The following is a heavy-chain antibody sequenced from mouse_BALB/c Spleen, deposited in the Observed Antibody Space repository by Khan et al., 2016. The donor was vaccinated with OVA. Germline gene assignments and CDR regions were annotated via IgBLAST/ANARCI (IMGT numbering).Heavy chain of an antibody. CDR1: GFSLTTYG. D-gene: IGHD2-14*01. J-gene: IGHJ3*01. CDR2: IRSAGKQ. Sequence: QVQLKESGPGLVWPSQTLSITCTVSGFSLTTYGVHWVRQSPGKGLEWLGVIRSAGKQDYNAAFISRLSITKDNSKSQVFFKMNSLQADYIAMYYCARTSYMYDFTYWGQGTLVTVSA. V-gene: IGHV2-2*01. CDR3: ARTSYMYDFTY.